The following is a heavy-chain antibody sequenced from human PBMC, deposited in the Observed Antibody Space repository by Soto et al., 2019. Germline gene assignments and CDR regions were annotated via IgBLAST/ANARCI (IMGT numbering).Heavy chain of an antibody. J-gene: IGHJ4*02. CDR1: GFTFSSYV. Sequence: EVQLLESGGGLVQPGGSLRLSCAASGFTFSSYVMSWVRQAPGKGLEWVSGLTGNGGSTYYADSVKGRFTISSDNSKNTLYLQLNGLRVGDTAVYYCAKDLHGSVALGFVALPYYFDFWCQRTLVTVSS. CDR2: LTGNGGST. V-gene: IGHV3-23*01. CDR3: AKDLHGSVALGFVALPYYFDF. D-gene: IGHD3-10*01.